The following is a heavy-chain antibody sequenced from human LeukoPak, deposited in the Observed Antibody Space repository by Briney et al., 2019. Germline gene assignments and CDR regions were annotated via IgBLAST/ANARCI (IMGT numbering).Heavy chain of an antibody. CDR3: AREYSSGWEVFDY. D-gene: IGHD6-19*01. CDR1: GYTFTGYY. Sequence: GASVKVSCKASGYTFTGYYMHWVRQAPGQGLEWMGWINPNSGGTNYAQKFQGRVTMIRDTSISTAYMELSRLRSDDTAVYYCAREYSSGWEVFDYWGQGTLVTVSS. J-gene: IGHJ4*02. V-gene: IGHV1-2*02. CDR2: INPNSGGT.